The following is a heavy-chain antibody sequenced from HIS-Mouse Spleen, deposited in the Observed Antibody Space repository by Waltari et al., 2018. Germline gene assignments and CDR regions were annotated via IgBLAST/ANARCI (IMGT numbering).Heavy chain of an antibody. J-gene: IGHJ4*02. D-gene: IGHD6-19*01. CDR1: GFTFSSYG. CDR3: AKASSGWLDY. CDR2: ISYDGSNK. V-gene: IGHV3-30*18. Sequence: QVQLVESGGVVVQPGRSLRLSCAASGFTFSSYGMPWVRQAPGKGLEWVAVISYDGSNKYYADSVKGRFTISRDNSKNTLYLQMNSLRAEDTAVYYCAKASSGWLDYWGQGTLVTVSS.